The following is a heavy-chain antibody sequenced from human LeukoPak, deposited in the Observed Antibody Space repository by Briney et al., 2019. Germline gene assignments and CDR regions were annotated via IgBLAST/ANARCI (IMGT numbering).Heavy chain of an antibody. V-gene: IGHV3-23*01. CDR3: AKDLSAYCGGDCYLQ. CDR1: GFTVSSNY. Sequence: GGSLRLSCAASGFTVSSNYMSWVRQAPGKGLEWVSAISGSGGSTYYADSVKGRFTISRDNSKNTLYLQMNSLRAEDTAVYYCAKDLSAYCGGDCYLQWGQGTLVTVSS. CDR2: ISGSGGST. J-gene: IGHJ4*02. D-gene: IGHD2-21*02.